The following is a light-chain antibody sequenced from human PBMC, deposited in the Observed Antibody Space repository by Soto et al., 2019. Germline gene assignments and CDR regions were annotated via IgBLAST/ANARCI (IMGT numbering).Light chain of an antibody. V-gene: IGLV2-14*01. Sequence: QSALTQPASVSGSPGQSITISCTGTSSDVGTYVSWYQQHPGKPPKLIIYEATNRPSGVSNRFSGSKSGNTASLTISGLQAEDEAEYHCSSYTTTTTLFGEGTKLTVL. J-gene: IGLJ2*01. CDR3: SSYTTTTTL. CDR2: EAT. CDR1: SSDVGTY.